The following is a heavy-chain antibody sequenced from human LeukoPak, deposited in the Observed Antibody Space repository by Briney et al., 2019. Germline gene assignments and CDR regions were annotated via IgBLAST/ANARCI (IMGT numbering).Heavy chain of an antibody. D-gene: IGHD4/OR15-4a*01. J-gene: IGHJ3*02. CDR1: GYSISSGYY. CDR2: IYHSGST. V-gene: IGHV4-38-2*01. Sequence: PSETLSLTCAVSGYSISSGYYWGWIRQPPGKGLEGIGSIYHSGSTYYNPSLKSRVTISVDTSKNQFSLKLRSVTAADTAVYYCARHLTQVLFDTWGQGTMVTVSS. CDR3: ARHLTQVLFDT.